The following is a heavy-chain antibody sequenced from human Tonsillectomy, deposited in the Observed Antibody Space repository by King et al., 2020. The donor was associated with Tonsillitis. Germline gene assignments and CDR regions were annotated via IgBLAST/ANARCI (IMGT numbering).Heavy chain of an antibody. Sequence: VQLVESGGGLVQPGGSLRLSCAASGFSFSSYWMSWVRQAPGKGLEWVANIKQGGSDRYYLDSGKGRFTISRDNAKNSLYLQMNSLRVEDTAVYYCARDLWGYNDYDAYWGQGTLVTVSS. CDR2: IKQGGSDR. CDR3: ARDLWGYNDYDAY. J-gene: IGHJ4*02. CDR1: GFSFSSYW. V-gene: IGHV3-7*01. D-gene: IGHD5-12*01.